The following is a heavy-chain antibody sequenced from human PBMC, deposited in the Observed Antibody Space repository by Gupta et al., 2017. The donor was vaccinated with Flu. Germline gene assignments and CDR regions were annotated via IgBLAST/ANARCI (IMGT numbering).Heavy chain of an antibody. V-gene: IGHV3-73*01. CDR2: IRSKSNNYAT. D-gene: IGHD4-17*01. J-gene: IGHJ4*02. Sequence: QASGKGLEWVGRIRSKSNNYATVYAASAKGRFIISRDDSKNTAYLQMNSLKTEDTAVYYCTNYGNDFSYWGQGTLVTVSS. CDR3: TNYGNDFSY.